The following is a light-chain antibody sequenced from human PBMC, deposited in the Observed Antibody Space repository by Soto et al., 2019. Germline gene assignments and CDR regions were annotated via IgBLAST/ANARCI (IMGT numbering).Light chain of an antibody. V-gene: IGKV3-20*01. CDR2: GAS. Sequence: EIGLTQSPGTLSLSPGDRATLSCRASQSVRSRYLAWYQQKPGQAPRLLIYGASSRATGIPDRCSGSGSGTDFTLTNTRLEPEDFAVYYCQQYAGSPPDTFCQGTKLEIK. J-gene: IGKJ2*01. CDR1: QSVRSRY. CDR3: QQYAGSPPDT.